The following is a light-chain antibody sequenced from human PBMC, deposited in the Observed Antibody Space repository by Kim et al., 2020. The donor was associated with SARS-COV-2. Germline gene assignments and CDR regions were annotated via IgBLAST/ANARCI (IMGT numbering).Light chain of an antibody. Sequence: DTHMTQSPSILSASIGDRVTITCRASQSVSTWLAWYQQKPGKAPKLLIYDALNLETGVPSRFSGSGFGTEFTLTISSLQPDDFATYFCQQYDTYSTFGQGTKVEIK. CDR3: QQYDTYST. CDR2: DAL. J-gene: IGKJ1*01. V-gene: IGKV1-5*01. CDR1: QSVSTW.